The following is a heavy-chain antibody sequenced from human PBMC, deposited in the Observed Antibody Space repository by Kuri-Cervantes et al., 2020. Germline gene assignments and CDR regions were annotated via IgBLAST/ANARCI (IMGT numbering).Heavy chain of an antibody. D-gene: IGHD4-11*01. J-gene: IGHJ3*02. CDR2: IIPIFGTA. CDR1: EGPFSSST. V-gene: IGHV1-69*05. CDR3: ARGYSNYAPDAFDI. Sequence: SVKVSCKASEGPFSSSTISWVRQAPGQGLEWMGGIIPIFGTANYAQKFQGRVTITTDESTSTAYMELSSLRSEDTAVYYCARGYSNYAPDAFDIWGQGTMVTVSS.